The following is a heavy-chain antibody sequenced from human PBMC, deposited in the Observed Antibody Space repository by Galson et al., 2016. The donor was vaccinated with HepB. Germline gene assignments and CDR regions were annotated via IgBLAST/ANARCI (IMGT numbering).Heavy chain of an antibody. CDR2: ISSSSFI. CDR1: GFTFARYA. V-gene: IGHV3-21*01. J-gene: IGHJ4*02. CDR3: VREGDSGLDS. Sequence: SLRLSCAASGFTFARYAMNWVRQAPGKGLDWVSSISSSSFIHYADSVKGRSTISKDNAQTSLYLQMNSLRAEDTAVYYCVREGDSGLDSWGQGTLVTVSS. D-gene: IGHD5-12*01.